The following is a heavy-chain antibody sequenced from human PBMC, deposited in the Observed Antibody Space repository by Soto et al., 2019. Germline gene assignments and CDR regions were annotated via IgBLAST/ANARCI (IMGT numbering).Heavy chain of an antibody. D-gene: IGHD6-19*01. J-gene: IGHJ3*01. Sequence: EVQLLESGGGLVQPGGSLRLSCAASGFTFSNSDMSWVRQAPGKGLEWVSYISRSGDSTYYADSVKGRFTISRDNSKNTLFLQVNSLRNEDTAVYYCAFSSGWFDAVDVWGQGTMVTVSS. CDR3: AFSSGWFDAVDV. CDR2: ISRSGDST. V-gene: IGHV3-23*01. CDR1: GFTFSNSD.